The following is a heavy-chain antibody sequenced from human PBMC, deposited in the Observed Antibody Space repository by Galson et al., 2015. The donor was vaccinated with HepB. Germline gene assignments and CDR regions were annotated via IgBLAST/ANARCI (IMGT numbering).Heavy chain of an antibody. Sequence: SLRLSCAASGFTFSSYAMSWVRQAPGKGLEWVSGISGSGGSTYYADSVKGRFTISRDNSKNTLYLQMKSLRAEDTAVYYCAKDLAASNWFDPWGQGTLVTVSS. D-gene: IGHD6-6*01. V-gene: IGHV3-23*01. CDR1: GFTFSSYA. CDR3: AKDLAASNWFDP. J-gene: IGHJ5*02. CDR2: ISGSGGST.